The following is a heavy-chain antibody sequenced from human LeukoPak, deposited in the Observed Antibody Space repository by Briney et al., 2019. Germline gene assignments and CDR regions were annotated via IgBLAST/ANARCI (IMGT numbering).Heavy chain of an antibody. CDR1: GYTFTNYY. V-gene: IGHV1-46*01. CDR2: INPSGGST. Sequence: ASVTVSCTASGYTFTNYYMHWVRQAPGQGLEWMGIINPSGGSTSYAQKFQGRVTMTRDMSTNTVYMELSSLRSEDTAVYYCARGDGEAASLWENWFDPWGQGTLVTVSS. D-gene: IGHD6-13*01. J-gene: IGHJ5*02. CDR3: ARGDGEAASLWENWFDP.